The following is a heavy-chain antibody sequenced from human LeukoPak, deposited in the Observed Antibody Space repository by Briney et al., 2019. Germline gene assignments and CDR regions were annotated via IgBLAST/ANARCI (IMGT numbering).Heavy chain of an antibody. Sequence: SETLSLTCTVSGGSISSYYWSWIRQPPGKRLEWIGYIYYSGSTNYNPSLKSRVTISVDTSKNQFSLKLSSVTAADTAVYYCARGGAPSGSYHNWFDPWGQGTLVTVSS. CDR2: IYYSGST. CDR1: GGSISSYY. D-gene: IGHD1-26*01. V-gene: IGHV4-59*01. CDR3: ARGGAPSGSYHNWFDP. J-gene: IGHJ5*02.